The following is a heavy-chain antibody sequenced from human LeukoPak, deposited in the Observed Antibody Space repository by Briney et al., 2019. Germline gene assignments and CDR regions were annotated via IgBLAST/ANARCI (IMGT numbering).Heavy chain of an antibody. D-gene: IGHD5-18*01. CDR3: ATDEGRGYSHSAY. CDR2: ISWNSGSI. J-gene: IGHJ4*02. CDR1: GFTFDDYA. Sequence: GGSLRLSCAASGFTFDDYAMHWVRQAPGKGLEWVSGISWNSGSIGYADSVKGRFTISRDNAKNTLYLQMNSLRVEDSAVYYCATDEGRGYSHSAYWGQGTLVTVSS. V-gene: IGHV3-9*01.